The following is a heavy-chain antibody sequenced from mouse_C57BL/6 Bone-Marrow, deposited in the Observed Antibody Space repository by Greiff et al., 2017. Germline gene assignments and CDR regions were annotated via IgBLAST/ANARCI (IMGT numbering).Heavy chain of an antibody. Sequence: VQLQQSGAELVKPGASVKISCKASGYAFSSYWMNWVKQRPGKGLEWIGQIYPGDGDTNYNGKFKGKATLTADKSSSTTYMQLSSLTSEDSAVYFCAREDLLLRWSAMDYWGQGTSVTVSS. CDR2: IYPGDGDT. J-gene: IGHJ4*01. V-gene: IGHV1-80*01. CDR3: AREDLLLRWSAMDY. CDR1: GYAFSSYW. D-gene: IGHD1-1*01.